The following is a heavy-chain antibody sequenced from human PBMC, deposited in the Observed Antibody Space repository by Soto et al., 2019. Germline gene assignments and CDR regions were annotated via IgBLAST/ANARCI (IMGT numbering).Heavy chain of an antibody. Sequence: ASVKVSCKASGYTFTSYGISWVRQAPGQGLEWMGWISAYNGNTNYAQKLQGRVTMTTDTSTSTAYMELRSLRSDDTAVYYCARVLPDALSIAARPIWFDPWGQGTPVTVSS. D-gene: IGHD6-6*01. V-gene: IGHV1-18*04. CDR1: GYTFTSYG. J-gene: IGHJ5*02. CDR3: ARVLPDALSIAARPIWFDP. CDR2: ISAYNGNT.